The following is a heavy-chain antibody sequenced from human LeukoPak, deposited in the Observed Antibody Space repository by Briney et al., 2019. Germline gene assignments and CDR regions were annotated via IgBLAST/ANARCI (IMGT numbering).Heavy chain of an antibody. V-gene: IGHV4-31*03. D-gene: IGHD5/OR15-5a*01. Sequence: SQTLSLTCTVSGGSISSGGYYWRWIRQHPGKGLEWIGYIYYSGSTYYNPSLKSRVTISVDTSKNQFSLKLSSVTAADTAVYYCASSRGSTIIEGFYFDYWGQGTLVTVSS. J-gene: IGHJ4*02. CDR1: GGSISSGGYY. CDR3: ASSRGSTIIEGFYFDY. CDR2: IYYSGST.